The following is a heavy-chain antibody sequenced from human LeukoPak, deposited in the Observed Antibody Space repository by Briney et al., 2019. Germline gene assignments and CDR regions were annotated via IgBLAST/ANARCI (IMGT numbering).Heavy chain of an antibody. Sequence: SETLSLTCAVSGGSISSSNWWSWVRQPPGKGLEWLGEIYHSGSTNYNPSLKSRVTISVDTSKNQFSLKLSSVTAADTAVYYCARGGNTEFDYWGQGTLVTVSS. CDR3: ARGGNTEFDY. CDR2: IYHSGST. V-gene: IGHV4-4*02. CDR1: GGSISSSNW. J-gene: IGHJ4*02. D-gene: IGHD4-23*01.